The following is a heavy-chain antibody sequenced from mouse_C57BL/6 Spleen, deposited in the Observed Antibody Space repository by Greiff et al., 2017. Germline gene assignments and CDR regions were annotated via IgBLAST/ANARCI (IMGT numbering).Heavy chain of an antibody. J-gene: IGHJ4*01. D-gene: IGHD6-1*01. Sequence: EVKLMESGGGLVQPGGSLKLSCAASGFTFSDYYMYWVRQTPEKRLEWVAYISNGGGSTYYPDTVKGRFTISRDNAKNTLYLQMSRLKSEDTAMYYCARQCLMDYWGQGTSVTVSS. CDR3: ARQCLMDY. CDR1: GFTFSDYY. CDR2: ISNGGGST. V-gene: IGHV5-12*01.